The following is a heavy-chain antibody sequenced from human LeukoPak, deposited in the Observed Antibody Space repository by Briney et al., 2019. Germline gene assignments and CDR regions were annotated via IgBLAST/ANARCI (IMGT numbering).Heavy chain of an antibody. V-gene: IGHV3-23*01. CDR3: AKAVGTSGYYYVGDY. Sequence: GGSLRLSCAASGFTFSTYTMSWVRQAPGKGLEWVSGISGSGGSTYYADSVKGRLTISRDNSKDTLSLQMNSLRADDTAVYYCAKAVGTSGYYYVGDYWGQGTLVTVSS. D-gene: IGHD3-22*01. J-gene: IGHJ4*02. CDR2: ISGSGGST. CDR1: GFTFSTYT.